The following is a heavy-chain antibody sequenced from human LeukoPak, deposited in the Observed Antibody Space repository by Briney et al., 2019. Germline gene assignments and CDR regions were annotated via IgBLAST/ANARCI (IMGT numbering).Heavy chain of an antibody. Sequence: SVKVSCKASGGTFSSYAISWVRQAPGQGLEWMGGIIPIFGTANYAQKFQGRVTITADESTSTAYMELSSLRSEDTAVYCCARSVDIVVVPASRGYYFDYWGQGTLVTVSS. V-gene: IGHV1-69*13. D-gene: IGHD2-2*03. CDR2: IIPIFGTA. CDR3: ARSVDIVVVPASRGYYFDY. J-gene: IGHJ4*02. CDR1: GGTFSSYA.